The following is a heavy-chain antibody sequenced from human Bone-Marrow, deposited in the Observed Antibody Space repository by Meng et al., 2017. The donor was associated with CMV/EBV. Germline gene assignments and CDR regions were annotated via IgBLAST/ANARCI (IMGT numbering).Heavy chain of an antibody. CDR1: IHSIRSSNW. CDR2: IYYSGGI. Sequence: SETLSLTCDVSIHSIRSSNWWGWIRQPPGKGLEWIGYIYYSGGIYYNPSLKSRVTMSVNTSKNQVSLKLSSVTAVDTAVYYCARTGDCSSTSCYTYFDFWGPGTLVTVPS. V-gene: IGHV4-28*05. CDR3: ARTGDCSSTSCYTYFDF. J-gene: IGHJ4*02. D-gene: IGHD2-2*02.